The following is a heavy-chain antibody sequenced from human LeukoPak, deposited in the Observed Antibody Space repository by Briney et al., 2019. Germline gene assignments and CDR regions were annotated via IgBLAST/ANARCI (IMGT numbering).Heavy chain of an antibody. CDR1: GGTFSSYA. CDR3: ATQPGVDYYDSSGSQGAFDY. CDR2: IIPILGIA. V-gene: IGHV1-69*04. Sequence: GASVKASCKASGGTFSSYAISWVRQAPGQGLEWMGRIIPILGIANYAQKFQGRVTITADKSTSTAYMELSSLRSEDTAVYYCATQPGVDYYDSSGSQGAFDYWGQGTLVTVSS. D-gene: IGHD3-22*01. J-gene: IGHJ4*02.